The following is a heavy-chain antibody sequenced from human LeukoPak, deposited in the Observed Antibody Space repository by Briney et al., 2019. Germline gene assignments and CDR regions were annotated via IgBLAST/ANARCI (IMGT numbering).Heavy chain of an antibody. CDR3: ARDRELGY. Sequence: SATLSLTCTVSGGSISVYYWSWIRQPPGKGLEWIGYIYNSGSTTYNPSLKSRLTISIDTSKNQFSLKLTSVTAADTAVYYCARDRELGYWGQGTLVTVSS. V-gene: IGHV4-59*01. CDR1: GGSISVYY. CDR2: IYNSGST. D-gene: IGHD3-10*01. J-gene: IGHJ4*02.